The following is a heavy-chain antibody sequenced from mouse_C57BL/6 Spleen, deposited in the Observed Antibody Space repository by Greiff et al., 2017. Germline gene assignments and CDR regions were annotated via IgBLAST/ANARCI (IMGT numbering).Heavy chain of an antibody. D-gene: IGHD2-1*01. CDR2: IYPGDGDT. Sequence: QVQLKQSGPELVKPGASVKISCKASGYAFSSSWMNWVKQRPGKGLEWIGRIYPGDGDTNYNGKFKGKATLTADKSSSTAYSQLSSLTSEDSAVYFCARDPLYGNYGDYWGQGTTLTVSS. V-gene: IGHV1-82*01. CDR1: GYAFSSSW. J-gene: IGHJ2*01. CDR3: ARDPLYGNYGDY.